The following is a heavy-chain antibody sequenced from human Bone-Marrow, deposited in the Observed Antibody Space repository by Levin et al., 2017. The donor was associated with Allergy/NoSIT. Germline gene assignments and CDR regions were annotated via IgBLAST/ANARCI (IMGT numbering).Heavy chain of an antibody. J-gene: IGHJ2*01. D-gene: IGHD3-22*01. Sequence: PGGSLRLSCVASGFPVSTHQMSWVRQAPGKGLEWVSVIYSAGRTDYADFGKGRFSISRDESKNTIYLEMNSLRAEDAAIYYCARTYDASGYVGYWYFDVWGRGTLVTVSS. CDR1: GFPVSTHQ. V-gene: IGHV3-53*01. CDR3: ARTYDASGYVGYWYFDV. CDR2: IYSAGRT.